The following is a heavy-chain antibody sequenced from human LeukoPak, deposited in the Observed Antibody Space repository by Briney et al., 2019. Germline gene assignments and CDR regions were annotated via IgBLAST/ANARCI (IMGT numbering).Heavy chain of an antibody. Sequence: GGSLRLSCAASGFTFSSYWMSWVRQAPGKGLEWVANIKQDGSEKYYVDSVKGRFTISRDNAKNSLYMQMNSLRAEDTAVYYCARDLGTSGYDYPFDYWGQGTLVTVSS. CDR3: ARDLGTSGYDYPFDY. CDR2: IKQDGSEK. D-gene: IGHD5-12*01. CDR1: GFTFSSYW. J-gene: IGHJ4*02. V-gene: IGHV3-7*01.